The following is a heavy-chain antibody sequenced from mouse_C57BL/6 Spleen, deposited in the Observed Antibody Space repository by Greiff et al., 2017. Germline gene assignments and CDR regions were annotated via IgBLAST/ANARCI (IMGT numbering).Heavy chain of an antibody. Sequence: EVKLVESGGDLVKPGGSLKLSCAASGFTFSSYGMSWVRQTPDKRLEWVATISSGGSYTYYPDSVKGRFTISRDNAKNTLYLQMSSLKSEDTAMYYCARNDGYLYFDYWGQGTTLPVSS. CDR1: GFTFSSYG. J-gene: IGHJ2*01. D-gene: IGHD2-3*01. V-gene: IGHV5-6*02. CDR2: ISSGGSYT. CDR3: ARNDGYLYFDY.